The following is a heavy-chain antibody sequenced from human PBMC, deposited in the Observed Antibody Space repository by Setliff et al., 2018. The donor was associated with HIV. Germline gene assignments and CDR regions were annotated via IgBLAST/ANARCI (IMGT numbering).Heavy chain of an antibody. CDR2: VSTSGST. Sequence: PSETLSLTCTVSGDSISGYYWSWIRQFPGKELEWIGRVSTSGSTKYNPSLKSRVTMSLDTSKNEFSLKLSSVTAADTAVYYCARATGSGLVDYWGQGTLVTVSS. J-gene: IGHJ4*02. V-gene: IGHV4-4*07. CDR3: ARATGSGLVDY. D-gene: IGHD3-10*01. CDR1: GDSISGYY.